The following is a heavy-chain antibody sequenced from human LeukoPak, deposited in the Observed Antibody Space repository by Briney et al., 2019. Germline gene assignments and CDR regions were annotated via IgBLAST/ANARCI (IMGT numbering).Heavy chain of an antibody. CDR2: ISAYNGNT. D-gene: IGHD2-2*01. J-gene: IGHJ6*04. V-gene: IGHV1-18*04. Sequence: ASAKVSCKASGYTFTSYGISWVRQAPGQGLEWMGWISAYNGNTNYAQKLQGRVTMTTDTSTSTAYMELRSLRSDDTAVYYCARDNVVVVPAAMVGYYYYGMDVWGKGTTVTVSS. CDR3: ARDNVVVVPAAMVGYYYYGMDV. CDR1: GYTFTSYG.